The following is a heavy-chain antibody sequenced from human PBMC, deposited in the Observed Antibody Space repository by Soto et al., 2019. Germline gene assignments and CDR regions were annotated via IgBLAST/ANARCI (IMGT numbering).Heavy chain of an antibody. D-gene: IGHD3-22*01. CDR1: GFTFSSYG. J-gene: IGHJ3*02. V-gene: IGHV3-30*18. CDR3: SKDGDSSGYYHAYDAFDI. Sequence: QVQLVESGGGVVQPGRSLRLSCAASGFTFSSYGMHWVRQAPGKGLEWVAVISYDGSNKYYADSVKGRFTISRDNSKNRLYLQMNSLRAEDTAVYYCSKDGDSSGYYHAYDAFDIWGQGKMVTVSS. CDR2: ISYDGSNK.